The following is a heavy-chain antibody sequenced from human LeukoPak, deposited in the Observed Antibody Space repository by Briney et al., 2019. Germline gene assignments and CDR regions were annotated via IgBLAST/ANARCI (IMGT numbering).Heavy chain of an antibody. CDR2: INPNSGGT. Sequence: ASVKVSCKASGYTFTVYYMHWVRQAPGQGLEWMGWINPNSGGTKYAQNFEGRVTMTRDTSITTAYMELSSLRSDDTAIYYCARECSGTYCGEDWGQGTLVTVSS. CDR3: ARECSGTYCGED. CDR1: GYTFTVYY. J-gene: IGHJ4*02. D-gene: IGHD1-26*01. V-gene: IGHV1-2*02.